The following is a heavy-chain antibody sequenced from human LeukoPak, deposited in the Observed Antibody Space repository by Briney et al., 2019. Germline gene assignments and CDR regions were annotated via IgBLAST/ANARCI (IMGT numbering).Heavy chain of an antibody. CDR3: AIGGSAWYLNPYYFDY. V-gene: IGHV3-7*01. CDR2: INQDGSEK. Sequence: GGSLRLSCAASGFTFTSFCMSWVRQAPGKGLEWVANINQDGSEKYYVDSVKGRFTISRDNAKNSLYLQMNSLTVEDTAVYYCAIGGSAWYLNPYYFDYWGQGSLVTVSS. J-gene: IGHJ4*02. D-gene: IGHD6-19*01. CDR1: GFTFTSFC.